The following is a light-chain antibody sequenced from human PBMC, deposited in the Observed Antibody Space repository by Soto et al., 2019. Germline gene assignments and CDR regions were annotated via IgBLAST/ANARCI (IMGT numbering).Light chain of an antibody. CDR3: TSYTRSATHYL. V-gene: IGLV2-14*01. Sequence: QSALTQPASVSGSPGQSITISCTGTSGDVGGHNYVSWYQQHPGKAPKLIIYEVTNRPSGVSNRFSGSKSGNTASLTISGLEAEDEADYYCTSYTRSATHYLYGRGTKGTV. CDR1: SGDVGGHNY. CDR2: EVT. J-gene: IGLJ1*01.